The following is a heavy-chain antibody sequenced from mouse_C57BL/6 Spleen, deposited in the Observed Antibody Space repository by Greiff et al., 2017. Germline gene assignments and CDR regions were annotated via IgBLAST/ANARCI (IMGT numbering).Heavy chain of an antibody. D-gene: IGHD1-1*01. J-gene: IGHJ1*03. CDR1: GYSFTDYN. V-gene: IGHV1-39*01. Sequence: VHVKQSGPELVKPGASVKISCKASGYSFTDYNMNWVKQSNGKSLEWIGVINPNYGTTSYNQKFKGKATLTVDQSSSTAYMQLNSLTSEDSAVYYCAREEVLRWYFDVWGTGTTVTVSS. CDR3: AREEVLRWYFDV. CDR2: INPNYGTT.